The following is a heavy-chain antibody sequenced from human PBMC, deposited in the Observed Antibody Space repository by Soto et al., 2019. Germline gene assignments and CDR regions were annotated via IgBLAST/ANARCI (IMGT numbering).Heavy chain of an antibody. CDR1: GDSVSSNSAA. D-gene: IGHD6-19*01. CDR2: TYYRSKWYN. J-gene: IGHJ4*02. Sequence: SQTLSLTCAISGDSVSSNSAAWNWIRQSPSRGHEWLGRTYYRSKWYNDYAVSVKSRITINPDTSKNQVSLQLNSVISEDTAVYYCARDRRGAVAPRGFDYWGQGTLVTVSS. V-gene: IGHV6-1*01. CDR3: ARDRRGAVAPRGFDY.